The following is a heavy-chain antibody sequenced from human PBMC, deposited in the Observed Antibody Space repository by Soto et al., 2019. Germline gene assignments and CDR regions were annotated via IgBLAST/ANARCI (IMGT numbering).Heavy chain of an antibody. Sequence: EVQLLESGGGLVQPWGSLRLSCAASGFTFSAYAMSWVRQAPGKGLAWASTIHGGGGGTFYADSVKGRFTISRDNSRNTLFLQMNSLRADDPAVYYCARDAVSASLQRDWFDPWGQGTLVT. J-gene: IGHJ5*02. CDR2: IHGGGGGT. D-gene: IGHD6-19*01. CDR3: ARDAVSASLQRDWFDP. V-gene: IGHV3-23*01. CDR1: GFTFSAYA.